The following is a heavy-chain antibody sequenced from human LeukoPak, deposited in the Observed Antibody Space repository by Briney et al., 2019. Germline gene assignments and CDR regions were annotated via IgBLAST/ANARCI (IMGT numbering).Heavy chain of an antibody. V-gene: IGHV3-30*18. Sequence: PGGSLRLSCAASGFTFSSYGMHWVRQAPGKGLEWVAVILHDGSNKYYADSVKGRFTISRDNSKNTLYLQMNSLRAEDTAVYYCAKDLVAVAGSYYYGMDVWGQGTTVTVS. CDR2: ILHDGSNK. J-gene: IGHJ6*02. CDR1: GFTFSSYG. D-gene: IGHD6-19*01. CDR3: AKDLVAVAGSYYYGMDV.